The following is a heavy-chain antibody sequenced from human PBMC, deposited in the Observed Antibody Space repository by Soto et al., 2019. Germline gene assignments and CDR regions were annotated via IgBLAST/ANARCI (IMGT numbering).Heavy chain of an antibody. CDR3: ARDINYDFWSGYPAAFDI. J-gene: IGHJ3*02. Sequence: GGSLRLSCAASGFTFSSYWMHWVRQAPGKGLVWVSRINSDGSSTSYADSVKGRFTISRDNAKNTLYLQMNSLRAEDTAVYYCARDINYDFWSGYPAAFDIWGQGTMVTVSS. D-gene: IGHD3-3*01. V-gene: IGHV3-74*01. CDR2: INSDGSST. CDR1: GFTFSSYW.